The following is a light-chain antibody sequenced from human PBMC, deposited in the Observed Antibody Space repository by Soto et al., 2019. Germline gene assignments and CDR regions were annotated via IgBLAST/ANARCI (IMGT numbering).Light chain of an antibody. Sequence: SYVLTQPPSVSVASGKTARITCGGNNIGSKSVHWYQQKPGRAPVLVIYYDSDRPSGIPERFSGSNSGNTATLTISRVEAGDEADYYCQVWDSSSDHVVFGGGTKLTVL. CDR2: YDS. CDR3: QVWDSSSDHVV. CDR1: NIGSKS. J-gene: IGLJ2*01. V-gene: IGLV3-21*04.